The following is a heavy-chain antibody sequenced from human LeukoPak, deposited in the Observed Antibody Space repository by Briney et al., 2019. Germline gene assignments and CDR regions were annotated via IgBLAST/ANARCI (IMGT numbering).Heavy chain of an antibody. CDR3: ARGVRVRDFWSVYDDWDYYYYMDV. CDR2: MNPNRGNT. Sequence: ASVKVSCKASGYTFTSYDINWVRQATGQGLEWTGWMNPNRGNTGYAQKFKGRVTMTRNTSISTAYMELSSLRSEDTAVYYCARGVRVRDFWSVYDDWDYYYYMDVWGKGTTVTVSS. D-gene: IGHD3-3*01. CDR1: GYTFTSYD. J-gene: IGHJ6*03. V-gene: IGHV1-8*01.